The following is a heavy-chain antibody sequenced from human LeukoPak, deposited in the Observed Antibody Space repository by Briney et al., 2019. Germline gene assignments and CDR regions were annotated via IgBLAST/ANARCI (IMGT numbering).Heavy chain of an antibody. D-gene: IGHD3-9*01. CDR2: ISWNSGSI. V-gene: IGHV3-9*01. J-gene: IGHJ6*02. CDR3: AKVSDYDILTGYQKPRYYYYGMDV. CDR1: GFTFDDYA. Sequence: HPGRSLRLSCAASGFTFDDYAMHWVRQAPGKGLEWVSGISWNSGSIGYADSVKGRFTISRDNAKNSLYLQMNSLRTEDTALYYCAKVSDYDILTGYQKPRYYYYGMDVWGQGTTVTVSS.